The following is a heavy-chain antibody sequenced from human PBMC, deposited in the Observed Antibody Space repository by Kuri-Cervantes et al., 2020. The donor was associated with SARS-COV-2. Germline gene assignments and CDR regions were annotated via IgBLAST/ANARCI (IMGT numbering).Heavy chain of an antibody. D-gene: IGHD1-26*01. V-gene: IGHV3-30-3*01. CDR1: GFIFSNYW. Sequence: GESLKISCAASGFIFSNYWMSWVRQAPGKGLEWVAVISYDGSNKYYADSVKGRFTISRDNSKNTLYLQMNSLRAEDTAVYYCARLYSGSYFGAFDIWGQGTMVTVSS. CDR3: ARLYSGSYFGAFDI. J-gene: IGHJ3*02. CDR2: ISYDGSNK.